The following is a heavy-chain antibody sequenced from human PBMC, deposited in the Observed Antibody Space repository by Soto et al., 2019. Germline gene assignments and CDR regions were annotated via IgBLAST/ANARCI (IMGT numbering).Heavy chain of an antibody. D-gene: IGHD6-13*01. Sequence: EVQLVQSGAEVKKPGESLKISCKSSGYNFPTFWIGWVRQMPGKGLEWMGIIYPGDSDARYSPSFQGQVTISVDKSISTAYLQWDSLKASDTAMYFCARHLFGTSWSVFGYWGQGTLVTVSS. CDR3: ARHLFGTSWSVFGY. CDR1: GYNFPTFW. V-gene: IGHV5-51*01. CDR2: IYPGDSDA. J-gene: IGHJ4*02.